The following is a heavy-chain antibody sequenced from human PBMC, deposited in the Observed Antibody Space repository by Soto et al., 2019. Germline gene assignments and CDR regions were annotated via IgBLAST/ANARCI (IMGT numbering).Heavy chain of an antibody. D-gene: IGHD3-9*01. Sequence: SETLSLTCTVSGGSISSYYWSWIRQPPGKGLEWIGYIYYSGSTNYNPSLKSRVTISVDTSKNQFSLKLSSVTAADTAVYYCARDMDDILTGGGDWFDPWGQGTLVTVSS. CDR2: IYYSGST. CDR1: GGSISSYY. CDR3: ARDMDDILTGGGDWFDP. J-gene: IGHJ5*02. V-gene: IGHV4-59*01.